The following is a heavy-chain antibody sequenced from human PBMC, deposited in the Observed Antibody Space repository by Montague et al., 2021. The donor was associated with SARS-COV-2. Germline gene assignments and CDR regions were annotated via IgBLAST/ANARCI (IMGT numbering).Heavy chain of an antibody. CDR3: ARLPYILPGYAYFDF. V-gene: IGHV4-59*08. Sequence: SETLSLTCSVSAGSISNYYWSWIRRPPGKGLEWLGYIYYSGSTNYNPSLKSRVTISVDTSKNQFSLRLSSVTAADTAVYYCARLPYILPGYAYFDFWGQGSLVIVSS. D-gene: IGHD3-9*01. CDR2: IYYSGST. CDR1: AGSISNYY. J-gene: IGHJ4*02.